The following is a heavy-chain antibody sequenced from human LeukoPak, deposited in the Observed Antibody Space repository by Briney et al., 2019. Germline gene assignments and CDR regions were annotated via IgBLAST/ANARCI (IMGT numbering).Heavy chain of an antibody. CDR2: IYPGDSDT. CDR1: GYSFTSYW. Sequence: GESLKISCKGSGYSFTSYWIGWVRQMPGKGLEWMGIIYPGDSDTRYSPSFQGQVTISADKSISTAYLQWSSLKASDTAMYYCARRGIAAAGQPSILDYWGQGTLVTVSS. CDR3: ARRGIAAAGQPSILDY. J-gene: IGHJ4*02. V-gene: IGHV5-51*01. D-gene: IGHD6-13*01.